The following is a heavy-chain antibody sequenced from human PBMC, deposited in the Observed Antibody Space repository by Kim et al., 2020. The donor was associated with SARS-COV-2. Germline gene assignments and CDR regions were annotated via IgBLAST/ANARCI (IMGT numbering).Heavy chain of an antibody. D-gene: IGHD4-17*01. Sequence: GGSLRLSCAASGFTFGGYAMHWVRQAPGKGLEWVSGISWSSGIIGYVDSVKGRFTISRDNAKNSLYLQMNSLRAEDTALYYCAKDLNRGDYVGAFDIWGQGKMVTVSS. CDR1: GFTFGGYA. CDR3: AKDLNRGDYVGAFDI. V-gene: IGHV3-9*01. J-gene: IGHJ3*02. CDR2: ISWSSGII.